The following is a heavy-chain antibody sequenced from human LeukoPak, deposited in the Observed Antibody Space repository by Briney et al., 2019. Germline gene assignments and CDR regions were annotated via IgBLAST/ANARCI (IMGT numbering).Heavy chain of an antibody. CDR1: GFSLSTSGVG. D-gene: IGHD1-26*01. J-gene: IGHJ4*02. CDR3: AHRPPIYRGSYVFGY. V-gene: IGHV2-5*02. CDR2: IYWDDDK. Sequence: SGPTLVHPTPPLTLTFTFSGFSLSTSGVGVGWIRQPPVKALEWLALIYWDDDKRYSPSLKSRLTINKDPSKNQVVLTRPNMDPVDTATYYCAHRPPIYRGSYVFGYWGQGTLVTVST.